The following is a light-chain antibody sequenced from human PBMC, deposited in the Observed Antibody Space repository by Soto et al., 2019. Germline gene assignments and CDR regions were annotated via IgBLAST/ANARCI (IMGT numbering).Light chain of an antibody. Sequence: EIMMTQSPVTLSVSPGERATLSCRASQSVNSNLAWYQQKPGQAPRLLIYGASTRATGIPASFSGSGSGTDFTLTISSIEPEDFAVYYCQQRSNWPPKITFGQGTRLEIK. CDR2: GAS. J-gene: IGKJ5*01. V-gene: IGKV3-11*01. CDR1: QSVNSN. CDR3: QQRSNWPPKIT.